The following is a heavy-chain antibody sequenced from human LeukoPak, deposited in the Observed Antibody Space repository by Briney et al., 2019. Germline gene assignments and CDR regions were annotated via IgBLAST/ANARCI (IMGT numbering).Heavy chain of an antibody. CDR1: GFRVSEYY. V-gene: IGHV3-66*03. J-gene: IGHJ5*02. Sequence: GGSLRLSCAVSGFRVSEYYMSSVRQAPGKGLEWVGLIRDSGEAFYADFARGRFAISRDESENTLYLQMNSLRVEDTAVYFCARDRAANQDWVEFDPWGQGTPVSVSS. CDR2: IRDSGEA. CDR3: ARDRAANQDWVEFDP. D-gene: IGHD3/OR15-3a*01.